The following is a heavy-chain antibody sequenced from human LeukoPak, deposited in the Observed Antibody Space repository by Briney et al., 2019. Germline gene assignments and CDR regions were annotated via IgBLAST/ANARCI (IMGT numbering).Heavy chain of an antibody. CDR1: GGSISSSSYY. V-gene: IGHV4-39*07. CDR3: AREPYSSSWYGKNGFDP. D-gene: IGHD6-13*01. J-gene: IGHJ5*02. CDR2: IYYSGST. Sequence: SETLSLTCTVSGGSISSSSYYWGWIRQPPGKGLEWIGSIYYSGSTNYNPSLKSRVTISVDKSKNQFSLKLSSVTAADTAVYYCAREPYSSSWYGKNGFDPWGQGTLVTVSS.